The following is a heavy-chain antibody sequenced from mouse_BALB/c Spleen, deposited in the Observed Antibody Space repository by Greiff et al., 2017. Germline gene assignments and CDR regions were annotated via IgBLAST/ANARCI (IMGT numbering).Heavy chain of an antibody. D-gene: IGHD1-1*01. J-gene: IGHJ4*01. Sequence: VKVEESGPGLVAPSQSLSITCTVSGFSLTSYGVHWVRQPPGKGLEWLGVIWAGGSTNYNSALMSRLSISKDNSKSQVFLKMNSLQTDDTAMYYCARYYYGSSMDYWGQGTSVTVSS. CDR2: IWAGGST. V-gene: IGHV2-9*02. CDR1: GFSLTSYG. CDR3: ARYYYGSSMDY.